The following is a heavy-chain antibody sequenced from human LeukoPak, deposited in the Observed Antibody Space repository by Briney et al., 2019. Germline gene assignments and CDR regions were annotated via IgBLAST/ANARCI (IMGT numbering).Heavy chain of an antibody. CDR3: ARLSSSSNWFDP. CDR1: GYTFSTYW. V-gene: IGHV5-51*01. J-gene: IGHJ5*02. Sequence: GESLKISCKGSGYTFSTYWITWVRQMPGKGLEWLGIIYPYDSDTRYSPSFQGQVTISADKSTSTAYLQWSSLKASDTAMYYCARLSSSSNWFDPWGQGTLVTVSS. D-gene: IGHD6-13*01. CDR2: IYPYDSDT.